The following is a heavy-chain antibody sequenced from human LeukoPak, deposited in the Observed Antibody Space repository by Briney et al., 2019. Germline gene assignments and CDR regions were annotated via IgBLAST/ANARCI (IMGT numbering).Heavy chain of an antibody. CDR3: ARGPYYGGNSMIDY. J-gene: IGHJ4*02. D-gene: IGHD4-23*01. Sequence: PGGSLRLSCAASGFTFSSYAMHWVRQAPGKGLEWVAVISYDGSNKYYADSVKGRFTISRDNSKNTLYLQMNSLRAEDTAVYYCARGPYYGGNSMIDYWGQGTLVTVSS. CDR2: ISYDGSNK. V-gene: IGHV3-30-3*01. CDR1: GFTFSSYA.